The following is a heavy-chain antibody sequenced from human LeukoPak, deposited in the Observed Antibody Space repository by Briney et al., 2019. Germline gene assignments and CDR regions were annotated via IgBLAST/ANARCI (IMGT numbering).Heavy chain of an antibody. CDR1: GDSISSGSYY. CDR2: IYTGGST. Sequence: SETLSLTCTVSGDSISSGSYYWSWIRQPADKGLEWIGRIYTGGSTDYNPSLRSRVTTSVDTSKNQFSLKLSSVTAADTAMYYCAREKIGTGTVLGKDYYYMGVWGKGTTVTVSS. CDR3: AREKIGTGTVLGKDYYYMGV. J-gene: IGHJ6*03. D-gene: IGHD3-16*01. V-gene: IGHV4-61*02.